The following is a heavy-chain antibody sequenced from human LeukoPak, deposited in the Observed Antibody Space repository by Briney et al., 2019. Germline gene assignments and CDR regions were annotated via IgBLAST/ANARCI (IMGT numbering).Heavy chain of an antibody. CDR2: INHSGST. CDR1: GGSISSGSYY. D-gene: IGHD1-26*01. J-gene: IGHJ4*02. V-gene: IGHV4-39*07. CDR3: ARDGWELGLDY. Sequence: SETLSLTCTVSGGSISSGSYYWSWIRQPPGKGLEWIGEINHSGSTNYNPSLKSRVTISVDTSKNQFSLKLSSVTAADTAVYYCARDGWELGLDYWGQGTLVTVSS.